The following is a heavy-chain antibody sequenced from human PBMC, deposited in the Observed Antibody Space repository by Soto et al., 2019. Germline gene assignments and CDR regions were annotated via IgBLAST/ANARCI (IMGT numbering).Heavy chain of an antibody. CDR3: AREGMGFGY. CDR2: VYSTGST. D-gene: IGHD1-26*01. V-gene: IGHV3-53*01. J-gene: IGHJ4*02. Sequence: QLVESGGGLSQPGGSLRLYCAASGFTVSSYYMSWVRQAPGTGLAGVSGVYSTGSTYYADSVKGRFTISRDISKNLLYLHMDSLSAEDTAVYYCAREGMGFGYWGQGTLVTVSS. CDR1: GFTVSSYY.